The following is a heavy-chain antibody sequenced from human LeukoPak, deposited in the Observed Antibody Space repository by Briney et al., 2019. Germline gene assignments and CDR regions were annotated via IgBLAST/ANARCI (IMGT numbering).Heavy chain of an antibody. Sequence: GGSLRLSCAASGFTFSSYGMHWVRQAPGKGLECVAVIWYDGSNKYYADAVKGRFTISRDNSKNTLYLQMNSLRAEDTAVYYCARVYSSGWYYFDYWGQGTLVTVSS. D-gene: IGHD6-19*01. CDR2: IWYDGSNK. CDR1: GFTFSSYG. CDR3: ARVYSSGWYYFDY. J-gene: IGHJ4*02. V-gene: IGHV3-33*01.